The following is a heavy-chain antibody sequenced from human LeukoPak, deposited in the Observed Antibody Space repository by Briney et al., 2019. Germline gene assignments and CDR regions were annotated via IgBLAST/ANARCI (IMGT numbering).Heavy chain of an antibody. Sequence: SGTLSLTCAVSGGSISSSNWWSWVRQPPGKGLEWIGEIYHSGSTYYNPSLKSRVTISVDRSKNQFSLKLSSVTAADTAVYYCARAPGYCTNGVCGYFDYWGQGTLVTVSS. CDR3: ARAPGYCTNGVCGYFDY. CDR2: IYHSGST. V-gene: IGHV4-4*02. D-gene: IGHD2-8*01. CDR1: GGSISSSNW. J-gene: IGHJ4*02.